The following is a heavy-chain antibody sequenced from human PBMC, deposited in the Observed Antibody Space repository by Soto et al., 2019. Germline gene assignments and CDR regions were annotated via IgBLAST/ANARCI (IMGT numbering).Heavy chain of an antibody. CDR1: GGSISSSNW. CDR2: IYHSGST. J-gene: IGHJ4*02. Sequence: SETLSLTCAVSGGSISSSNWWRWVRQPPGKGLEWIGEIYHSGSTNYNPSLKSRVTISVDKSKNHFSLKLSSVTAADTAVYYCARLELQYQKQGLLDYWGQGTLVTVSS. D-gene: IGHD1-7*01. CDR3: ARLELQYQKQGLLDY. V-gene: IGHV4-4*02.